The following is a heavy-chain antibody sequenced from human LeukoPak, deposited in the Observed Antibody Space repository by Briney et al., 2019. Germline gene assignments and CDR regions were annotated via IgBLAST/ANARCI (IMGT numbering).Heavy chain of an antibody. J-gene: IGHJ4*02. Sequence: ASVKVSCKTSGYTFTNYYMHWVRQAPGQGPEWMGITRPSSGRTSYPQKFQGRVTMTWHMSTSTFYMELSSLTSDDTAVYYCAREGPETYNFDFWGQGTLVTVSS. V-gene: IGHV1-46*01. D-gene: IGHD1-14*01. CDR1: GYTFTNYY. CDR2: TRPSSGRT. CDR3: AREGPETYNFDF.